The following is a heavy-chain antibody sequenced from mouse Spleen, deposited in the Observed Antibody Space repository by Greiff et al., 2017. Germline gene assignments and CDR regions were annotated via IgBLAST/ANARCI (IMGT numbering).Heavy chain of an antibody. CDR3: ARHDYSFDY. CDR1: GFAFSSYD. V-gene: IGHV5-12-1*01. J-gene: IGHJ2*01. CDR2: ISSGGGST. Sequence: EVKLMESGGGLVKPGGSLKLSCAASGFAFSSYDMSWVRQTPEKRLEWVAYISSGGGSTYYPDTVKGRFTISRDNAKNTLYLQMSSLKSEDTAMYYCARHDYSFDYWGQGTTLTVSS. D-gene: IGHD1-1*02.